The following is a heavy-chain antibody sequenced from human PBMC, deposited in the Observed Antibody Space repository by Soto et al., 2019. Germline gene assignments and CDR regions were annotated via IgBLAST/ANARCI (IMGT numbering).Heavy chain of an antibody. CDR2: IGTAGDT. Sequence: EVPLVESGGGLVQPGGSLRLSCAASGFTFSSYYMHWVRQATGKGLEWVSAIGTAGDTYYPDSVKGRFTISRENAKNSLYLQMNSLRADDTAGDYCARDKGMDVWGQGTTVTVSS. V-gene: IGHV3-13*01. CDR1: GFTFSSYY. CDR3: ARDKGMDV. J-gene: IGHJ6*02.